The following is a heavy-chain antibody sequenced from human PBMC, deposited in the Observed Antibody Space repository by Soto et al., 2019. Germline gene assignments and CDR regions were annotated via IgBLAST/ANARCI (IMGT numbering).Heavy chain of an antibody. CDR1: GYTLTELS. D-gene: IGHD1-26*01. Sequence: GASVKVSCKVSGYTLTELSMHWVRQAPGKGLEWMGGFDPEDGETIYAQKFQGRVTMTEDTSTDTAYMELSSLRSEDTAVYYCATDISYGSSYYYYGMDVWGQGTTVTVSS. CDR2: FDPEDGET. CDR3: ATDISYGSSYYYYGMDV. V-gene: IGHV1-24*01. J-gene: IGHJ6*02.